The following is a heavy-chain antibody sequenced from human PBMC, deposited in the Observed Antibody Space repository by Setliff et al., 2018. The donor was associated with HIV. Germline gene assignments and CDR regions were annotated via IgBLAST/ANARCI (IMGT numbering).Heavy chain of an antibody. CDR2: IYYSGSG. V-gene: IGHV4-39*01. J-gene: IGHJ6*03. CDR3: ARHNTGYSYGYAYYYYYMDV. Sequence: SETLSLTCTVSGGSISSSSYYWGWIRQPPGKGLEWIGSIYYSGSGYYNPSLKSRVTISVDTSKNQFSLKLSSVIAADTDVYYCARHNTGYSYGYAYYYYYMDVWGKGTTVTVSS. D-gene: IGHD5-18*01. CDR1: GGSISSSSYY.